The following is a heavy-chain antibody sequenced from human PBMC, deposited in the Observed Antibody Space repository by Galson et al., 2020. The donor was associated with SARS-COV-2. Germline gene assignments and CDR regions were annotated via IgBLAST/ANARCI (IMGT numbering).Heavy chain of an antibody. CDR3: ARGHAHYDNSVYLTGWFDP. D-gene: IGHD3-22*01. V-gene: IGHV1-69*05. CDR1: GGTFSNYA. CDR2: LIPFLGTP. Sequence: ASVKVSCKASGGTFSNYAISWVRQAPGQGLEWMGGLIPFLGTPNYAQKFQDRVTITTDESTSTAYMELNSLKSDDTAVYYCARGHAHYDNSVYLTGWFDPWGQGSLVTVSS. J-gene: IGHJ5*02.